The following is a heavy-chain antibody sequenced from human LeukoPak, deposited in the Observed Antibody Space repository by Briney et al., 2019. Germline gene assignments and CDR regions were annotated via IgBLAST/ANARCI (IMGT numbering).Heavy chain of an antibody. Sequence: GGSLRLSCAASGFTFSSYWMSWVRQSPGKGLEWVANINQDGSENHYVDSVKGRFTISRDSSKNTLYLQMNSLRAEDTAVYYCAKGWGVFDYWGQGTLVTVSS. CDR1: GFTFSSYW. CDR2: INQDGSEN. V-gene: IGHV3-7*03. D-gene: IGHD3-16*01. J-gene: IGHJ4*02. CDR3: AKGWGVFDY.